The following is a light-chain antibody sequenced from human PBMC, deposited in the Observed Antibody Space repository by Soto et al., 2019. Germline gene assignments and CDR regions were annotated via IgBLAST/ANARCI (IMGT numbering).Light chain of an antibody. J-gene: IGLJ1*01. CDR1: SRDVGTYKY. V-gene: IGLV2-8*01. CDR2: EVT. CDR3: SSYAGSNNFV. Sequence: SALTQPPSAAASAGQAVTISGTGTSRDVGTYKYVSWYQQHPGKAPKLMIYEVTKRPSRVPDRFSCSKSGNTASLTVSGLEAEDQADYYCSSYAGSNNFVFGTGPKVTV.